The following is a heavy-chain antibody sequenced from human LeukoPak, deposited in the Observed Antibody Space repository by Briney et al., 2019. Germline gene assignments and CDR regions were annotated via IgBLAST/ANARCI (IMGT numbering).Heavy chain of an antibody. J-gene: IGHJ4*02. CDR2: IYYSGST. CDR3: ARAFYSSGWFFDY. D-gene: IGHD6-19*01. CDR1: GGSISSSSYF. Sequence: KPSETLSLTCTVSGGSISSSSYFWDWIRQPPGKGREWIGTIYYSGSTYYNPSLKRRVTISADTSRNQFSLKLSSVTAADTAVHYCARAFYSSGWFFDYWGQGTLVTVSS. V-gene: IGHV4-39*01.